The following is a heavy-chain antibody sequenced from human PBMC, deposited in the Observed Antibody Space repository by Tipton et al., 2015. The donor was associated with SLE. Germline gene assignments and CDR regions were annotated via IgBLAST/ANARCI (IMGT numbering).Heavy chain of an antibody. V-gene: IGHV4-59*12. CDR1: GGSTSSYY. Sequence: PGLVKPSETLSLTCTVSGGSTSSYYWSWIRQPPGKGLEWIGYIYYSGSTNYNPSLKSRVTISVDTSKNQFSLKLSSVTAADTAVYYCARREWLRPRGAFDIWGQGTMVTVSS. J-gene: IGHJ3*02. CDR2: IYYSGST. CDR3: ARREWLRPRGAFDI. D-gene: IGHD5-12*01.